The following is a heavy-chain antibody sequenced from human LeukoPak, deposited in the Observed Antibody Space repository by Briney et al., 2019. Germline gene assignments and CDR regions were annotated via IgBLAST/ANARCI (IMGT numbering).Heavy chain of an antibody. V-gene: IGHV4-39*01. J-gene: IGHJ4*02. CDR3: ARTRYYYGSRSYGAPYYFDY. CDR2: IYYSGST. CDR1: GGSISSNSYY. Sequence: SQTLSLTCTVSGGSISSNSYYWGWIRQPPGKGLEWIGSIYYSGSTYYNPSLKNRLTISVDTSKNQFSLKLSSVTAADTAVYYCARTRYYYGSRSYGAPYYFDYWGQGTLVTVSS. D-gene: IGHD3-10*01.